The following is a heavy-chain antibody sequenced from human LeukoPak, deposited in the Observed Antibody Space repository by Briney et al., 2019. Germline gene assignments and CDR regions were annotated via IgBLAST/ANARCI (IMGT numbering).Heavy chain of an antibody. CDR1: GGSLLDYF. Sequence: SETLSLTCTVSGGSLLDYFWSWIRQPPGKGLEWIGYIYYRGSTDYSPSLKSRVTISVDTSKNQFSLKLSSVTAADTAVYYCARLGCSGGSCPLDYWGQGTLVTVSS. CDR2: IYYRGST. J-gene: IGHJ4*02. D-gene: IGHD2-15*01. V-gene: IGHV4-59*01. CDR3: ARLGCSGGSCPLDY.